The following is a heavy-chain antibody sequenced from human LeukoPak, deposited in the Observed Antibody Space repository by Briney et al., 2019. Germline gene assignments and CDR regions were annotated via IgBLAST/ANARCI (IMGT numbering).Heavy chain of an antibody. V-gene: IGHV4-4*02. J-gene: IGHJ4*02. CDR3: AGEGGSYRPLDY. Sequence: SETLSLTCDVSGGSITQTNYWSCVRQPPGKGLELIWEVNLQVGINYNPSLLRRVAISVDTSANHVSIQMTSVTAGESAVYYCAGEGGSYRPLDYSGEGTLVTASS. D-gene: IGHD3-16*02. CDR1: GGSITQTNY. CDR2: VNLQVGI.